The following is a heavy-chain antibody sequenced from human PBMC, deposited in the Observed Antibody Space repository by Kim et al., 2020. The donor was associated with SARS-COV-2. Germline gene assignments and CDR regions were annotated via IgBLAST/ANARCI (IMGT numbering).Heavy chain of an antibody. CDR1: GYTLTELS. J-gene: IGHJ5*02. CDR2: FDPEDGET. CDR3: ATGMVGWLRFGPFFGNPWGFDP. V-gene: IGHV1-24*01. D-gene: IGHD5-12*01. Sequence: ASVKVSCKVSGYTLTELSMHWVRQAPGKGLEWMGGFDPEDGETIYAQKFQGRVTMTEDTSTDTAYMELSSLRSEDTAVYYCATGMVGWLRFGPFFGNPWGFDPWDQGTLVTVSS.